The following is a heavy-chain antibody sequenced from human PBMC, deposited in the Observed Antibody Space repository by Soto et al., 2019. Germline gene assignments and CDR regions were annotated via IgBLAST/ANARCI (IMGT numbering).Heavy chain of an antibody. V-gene: IGHV1-24*01. CDR3: ATRVIDYFSEYFQH. CDR2: FDPEDGET. Sequence: GASVKVSCKVSGYTLTELSMHWVRQAPGKGLEWMGGFDPEDGETIYAQKFQGRVTMTEDTSTDTAYMELSSLRSEDTAVYYCATRVIDYFSEYFQHWGQGTLVTVSS. CDR1: GYTLTELS. J-gene: IGHJ1*01. D-gene: IGHD2-21*01.